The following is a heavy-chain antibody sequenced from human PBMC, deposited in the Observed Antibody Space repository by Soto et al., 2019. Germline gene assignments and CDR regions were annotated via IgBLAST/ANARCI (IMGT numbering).Heavy chain of an antibody. D-gene: IGHD2-8*01. Sequence: ASVKVSCKVSGYTLTELSMHWVRQAPGKGLELMGGFDPEDGETIYAQKFQGRVTITEDTSTDTAYMELSSLRSEDTAVYYCATWRTNGVLPYYFDYWGQGTLVTVSS. CDR2: FDPEDGET. V-gene: IGHV1-24*01. CDR3: ATWRTNGVLPYYFDY. CDR1: GYTLTELS. J-gene: IGHJ4*02.